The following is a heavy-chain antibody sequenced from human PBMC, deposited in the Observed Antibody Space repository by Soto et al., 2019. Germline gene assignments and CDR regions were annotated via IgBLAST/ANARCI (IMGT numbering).Heavy chain of an antibody. D-gene: IGHD3-10*01. CDR2: IIPIFGTA. V-gene: IGHV1-69*13. CDR3: AGHRVTMARGVIRRAYYYYYGMDV. CDR1: GGTFSSYA. Sequence: SVKVSCKASGGTFSSYAISWVRQAPGQGLEWMGGIIPIFGTANYAQKFQGRVTITADESTSTAYMELSSLRSEDTAVYYCAGHRVTMARGVIRRAYYYYYGMDVWGQGTTVTVSS. J-gene: IGHJ6*02.